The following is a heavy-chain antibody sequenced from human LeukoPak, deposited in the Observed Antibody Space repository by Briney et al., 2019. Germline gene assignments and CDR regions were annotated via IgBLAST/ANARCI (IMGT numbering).Heavy chain of an antibody. Sequence: GGSLRLSCAASGFTFSSYAMSWVRQAPGKGLEWVSAISGSGGSTYYADSVKGRFTISRDNSKNTLYLQMNSLRAEDTSVYYCAKDRWFGELSTYWGQGTLVTVSS. CDR1: GFTFSSYA. V-gene: IGHV3-23*01. CDR3: AKDRWFGELSTY. J-gene: IGHJ4*02. CDR2: ISGSGGST. D-gene: IGHD3-10*01.